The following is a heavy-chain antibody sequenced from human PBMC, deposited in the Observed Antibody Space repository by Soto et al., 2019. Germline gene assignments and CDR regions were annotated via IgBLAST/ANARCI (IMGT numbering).Heavy chain of an antibody. CDR3: ARLYDSNGSPRLYGMDV. Sequence: QLQLQESGPGLVKPSETLSLTCTVSGGSISSSSYYWGWIRLPPGKGLEWIGSVYYSGRTYYNPSLKSRVTIATDTSKNQFSRKVSSVTAADTSVYYCARLYDSNGSPRLYGMDVWGQGTTVTVSS. D-gene: IGHD3-22*01. V-gene: IGHV4-39*01. CDR1: GGSISSSSYY. CDR2: VYYSGRT. J-gene: IGHJ6*02.